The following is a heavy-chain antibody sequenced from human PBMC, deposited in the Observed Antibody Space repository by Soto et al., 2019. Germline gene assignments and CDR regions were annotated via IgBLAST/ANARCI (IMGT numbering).Heavy chain of an antibody. CDR2: IYYSGST. Sequence: PSETLSLTCTVSGGSISSHYWNWIRRPPGKGLEWIGHIYYSGSTNYNPSLKSRVTISVDTSKNQFSLKLSSVTAADTAVYYCARGYYYYIDVWGKGTTVTVSS. V-gene: IGHV4-59*08. CDR1: GGSISSHY. CDR3: ARGYYYYIDV. D-gene: IGHD6-13*01. J-gene: IGHJ6*03.